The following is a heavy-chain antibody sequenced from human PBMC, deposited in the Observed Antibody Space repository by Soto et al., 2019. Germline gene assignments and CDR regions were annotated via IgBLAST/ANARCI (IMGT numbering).Heavy chain of an antibody. J-gene: IGHJ6*02. Sequence: QVQLVQSGAEVKKPGASVKVSCKASGYTFSTYGISWVRQAPGQGLEWMGWINGYNGNTNYAPKLQGRITMTTDTSTTTAYMELRSLRSDDTAVCYCARMGDVPYYYYGMDVWGQGTTVTVSS. CDR3: ARMGDVPYYYYGMDV. CDR2: INGYNGNT. D-gene: IGHD3-16*01. V-gene: IGHV1-18*01. CDR1: GYTFSTYG.